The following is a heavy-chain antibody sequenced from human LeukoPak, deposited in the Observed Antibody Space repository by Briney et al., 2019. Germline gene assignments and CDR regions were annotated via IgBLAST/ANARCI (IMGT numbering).Heavy chain of an antibody. CDR3: AKFFAPSGGASGWTWTIDY. CDR2: ISYDGSNK. J-gene: IGHJ4*02. D-gene: IGHD6-25*01. V-gene: IGHV3-30*04. Sequence: GGSLRLSCAASGFTFSSYAMHWVRQAPGKGLEWVAVISYDGSNKYYADSVKGRFTISRDNSKNTLYLHMNSLRADDTAVYHCAKFFAPSGGASGWTWTIDYWGQGTLVTVSS. CDR1: GFTFSSYA.